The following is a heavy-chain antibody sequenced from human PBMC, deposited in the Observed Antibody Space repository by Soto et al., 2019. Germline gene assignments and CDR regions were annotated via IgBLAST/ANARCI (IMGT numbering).Heavy chain of an antibody. CDR1: GYAFTTYG. CDR3: ARGRYGDY. CDR2: ISAHNGKT. J-gene: IGHJ4*02. Sequence: QVHLVQSGAEVKKPGASVKVSCKGSGYAFTTYGITWVRQAPGQGLEWMGWISAHNGKTNSAQKLQGRVTVTRDTSTSTAYMELRSLRYDDTVVYYCARGRYGDYWGQGALVTGSS. D-gene: IGHD1-1*01. V-gene: IGHV1-18*01.